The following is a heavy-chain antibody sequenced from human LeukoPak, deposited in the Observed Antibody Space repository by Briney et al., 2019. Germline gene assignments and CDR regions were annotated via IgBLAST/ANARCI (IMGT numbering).Heavy chain of an antibody. D-gene: IGHD6-19*01. CDR3: ARLIAVAGTADY. V-gene: IGHV1-18*04. J-gene: IGHJ4*02. CDR1: GYTFTSYY. Sequence: ASVKVSCKASGYTFTSYYMHWVRQAPGQGLEWMGWISAYNGNTNYAQKLQGRVTMTTDTSTSTAYMELRSLRSDDTAVYYCARLIAVAGTADYWGQGTLVTVSS. CDR2: ISAYNGNT.